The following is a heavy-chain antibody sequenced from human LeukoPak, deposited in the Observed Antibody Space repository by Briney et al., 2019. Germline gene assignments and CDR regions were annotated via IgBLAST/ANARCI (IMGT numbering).Heavy chain of an antibody. J-gene: IGHJ5*02. CDR1: GGSITSTSYY. D-gene: IGHD2-21*02. CDR2: IYYSGST. CDR3: ARRSKVVVTANWFDP. V-gene: IGHV4-39*01. Sequence: SETLSLTCTVSGGSITSTSYYRGWIRQPPGKGLEWIGNIYYSGSTYYNPSLTSRVTISVDTSKNQFSLKLSSVTAADTAVYYCARRSKVVVTANWFDPWGQGTLVTVSS.